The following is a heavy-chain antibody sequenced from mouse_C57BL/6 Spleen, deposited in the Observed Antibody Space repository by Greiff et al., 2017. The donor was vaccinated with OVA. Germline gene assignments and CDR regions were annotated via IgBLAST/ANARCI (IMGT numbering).Heavy chain of an antibody. CDR3: AREGIYYGNYVGY. CDR2: ISSGSSTI. V-gene: IGHV5-17*01. D-gene: IGHD2-1*01. CDR1: GFTFSDYG. J-gene: IGHJ2*01. Sequence: EVNVVESGGGLVKPGGSLKLSCAASGFTFSDYGMHWVRQAPEKGLEWVAYISSGSSTIYYADTVKGRFTISRDNAKNTLFLQMTSLRSEDTAMYYCAREGIYYGNYVGYWGQGTTLTVSS.